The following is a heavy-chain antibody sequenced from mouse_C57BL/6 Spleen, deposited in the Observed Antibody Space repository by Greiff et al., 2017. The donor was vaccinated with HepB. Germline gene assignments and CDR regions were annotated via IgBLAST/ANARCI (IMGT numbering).Heavy chain of an antibody. J-gene: IGHJ3*01. CDR1: GYTFTSYW. CDR3: TRDDYDGFAY. CDR2: IYPGNSDT. D-gene: IGHD2-4*01. Sequence: VQLQQSGTVLARPGASVKMSCKTSGYTFTSYWMHWVKQRPGQGLESIGAIYPGNSDTSYNQKFKGKAKLTAVTSASTAYMELSSLTNEDSAVYYCTRDDYDGFAYWGQGTLVTVSA. V-gene: IGHV1-5*01.